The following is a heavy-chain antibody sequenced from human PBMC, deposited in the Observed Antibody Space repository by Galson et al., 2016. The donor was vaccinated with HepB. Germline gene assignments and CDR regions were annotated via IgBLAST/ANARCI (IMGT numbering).Heavy chain of an antibody. D-gene: IGHD3-10*01. Sequence: QSGAEVKKPGESLKISCKASGYAFSFHWIGWVRQMPGKGLEWMGIIFPSDSDTKYSPSFQGQVTISADKSINTAYLQWNSLKASDSAMYYCARQGPAGFGESTFDCWGHGTLATVSS. CDR3: ARQGPAGFGESTFDC. V-gene: IGHV5-51*01. CDR2: IFPSDSDT. CDR1: GYAFSFHW. J-gene: IGHJ4*01.